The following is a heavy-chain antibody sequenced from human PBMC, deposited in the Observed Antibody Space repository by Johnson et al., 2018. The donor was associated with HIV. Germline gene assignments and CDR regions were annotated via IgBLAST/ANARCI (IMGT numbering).Heavy chain of an antibody. Sequence: VQLVESGGGLVQPGGSLRLSCAASGFTFSNAWMSWVRQAPGKGLEWVGRIKSKTDGGTTDYAAPVKGRFTISRDNSKNTLYLQMNSLRAEDTAVYYCAKGVRGSSWYDAFDIWGQGTMVTVSS. CDR3: AKGVRGSSWYDAFDI. D-gene: IGHD6-6*01. V-gene: IGHV3-15*01. CDR2: IKSKTDGGTT. CDR1: GFTFSNAW. J-gene: IGHJ3*02.